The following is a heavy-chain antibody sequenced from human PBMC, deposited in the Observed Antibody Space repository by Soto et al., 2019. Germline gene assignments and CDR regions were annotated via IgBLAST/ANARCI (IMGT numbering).Heavy chain of an antibody. CDR3: VRDDPGLGVDY. D-gene: IGHD3-16*01. J-gene: IGHJ4*02. V-gene: IGHV3-74*03. Sequence: DLEESGGGLVQPGGSLRLSCESSGFTFRNYRMHWVRQPPRKGPEWVSNIPSDGTDITYADSVRGRFTISRDDAKNTLYLQMNSLRVGDTAMYYCVRDDPGLGVDYWGQGTLVTVSS. CDR2: IPSDGTDI. CDR1: GFTFRNYR.